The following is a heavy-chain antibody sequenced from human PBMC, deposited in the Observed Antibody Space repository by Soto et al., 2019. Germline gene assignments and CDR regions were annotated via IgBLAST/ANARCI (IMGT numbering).Heavy chain of an antibody. V-gene: IGHV3-30-3*01. CDR1: GFTFRSYA. Sequence: PGGSLRLSCAASGFTFRSYAIHWVRQAPGKGLEWVAVISYDGRNNYYADSVKGRFTNSRDNSKNTLYLQMNSLRAEDTAVYYCARTPLHYYDSSGYLYYFDYWGQGTLVTVSS. CDR3: ARTPLHYYDSSGYLYYFDY. J-gene: IGHJ4*02. D-gene: IGHD3-22*01. CDR2: ISYDGRNN.